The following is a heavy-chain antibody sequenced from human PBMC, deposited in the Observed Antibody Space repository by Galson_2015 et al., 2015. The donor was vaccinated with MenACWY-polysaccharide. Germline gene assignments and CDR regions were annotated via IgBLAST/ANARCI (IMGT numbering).Heavy chain of an antibody. D-gene: IGHD4-17*01. J-gene: IGHJ5*02. CDR3: ARCGDGEYGSHFWFDP. V-gene: IGHV4-61*02. Sequence: PSQTLSLTCTVSGGSIRSRSFYWSWIRQPAGKGLEWIGRIYPSGSTSYSPSPKSRVTMSVDQYKNQFSLNLSSVTAADTAVYYCARCGDGEYGSHFWFDPWGQGTLVTVSS. CDR1: GGSIRSRSFY. CDR2: IYPSGST.